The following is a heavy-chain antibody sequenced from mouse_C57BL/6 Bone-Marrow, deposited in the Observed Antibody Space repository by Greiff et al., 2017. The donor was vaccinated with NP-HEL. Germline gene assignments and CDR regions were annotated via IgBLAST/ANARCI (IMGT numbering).Heavy chain of an antibody. D-gene: IGHD1-1*01. CDR3: ARGSSYYYFDY. J-gene: IGHJ2*01. CDR1: GYTFTNYW. CDR2: IYPGGGYT. V-gene: IGHV1-63*01. Sequence: QVQLKQPGAELVRPGTSVKMSCKASGYTFTNYWIGWAKQRPGHGLEWIGDIYPGGGYTNYNEKFKGKATLTADKSSSTAYMQFSSLTSEDAANYYCARGSSYYYFDYWGQGTTLTVSA.